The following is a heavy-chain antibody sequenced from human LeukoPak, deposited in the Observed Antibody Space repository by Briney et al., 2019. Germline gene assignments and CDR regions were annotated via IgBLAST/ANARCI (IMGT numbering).Heavy chain of an antibody. CDR3: ARDPFGFDY. Sequence: GGSLRLSCAASGFTFSSYSMNWVRQAPGKGLEWVSYISSSSSTIYYADSVKGRFTISRGNAKNSLYLQMNSLRAEDTAVYYCARDPFGFDYWGQGTLVTVSS. J-gene: IGHJ4*02. CDR1: GFTFSSYS. V-gene: IGHV3-48*01. CDR2: ISSSSSTI. D-gene: IGHD3-10*01.